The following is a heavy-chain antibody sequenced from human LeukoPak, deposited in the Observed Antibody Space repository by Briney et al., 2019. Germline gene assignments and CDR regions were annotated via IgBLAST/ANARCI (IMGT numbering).Heavy chain of an antibody. CDR3: ARYQLLPFDY. D-gene: IGHD2-2*01. Sequence: GGSLRLCCATSGFAFSSYAMSWVRQAPGKGLEWVSYISSSSSTIYYADSVKGRFTISRDNAKNSLYLQMNSLRAEDTAVYYCARYQLLPFDYWGQGTLVTVSS. CDR2: ISSSSSTI. J-gene: IGHJ4*02. V-gene: IGHV3-48*01. CDR1: GFAFSSYA.